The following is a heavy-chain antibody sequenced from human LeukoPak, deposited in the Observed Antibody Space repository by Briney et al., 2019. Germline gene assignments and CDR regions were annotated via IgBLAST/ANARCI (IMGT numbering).Heavy chain of an antibody. CDR2: ISISSGII. J-gene: IGHJ3*02. Sequence: PGGSLRLSCAASGFTFSTYSMNWVRQAPGKGLEWVSYISISSGIIYYADSVKGRFTISRDNAKNSLYLQMNSLRAEDTAVYYCARGALFGYFDWDDAFDIWGQGTMVTVSS. D-gene: IGHD3-9*01. CDR3: ARGALFGYFDWDDAFDI. CDR1: GFTFSTYS. V-gene: IGHV3-48*01.